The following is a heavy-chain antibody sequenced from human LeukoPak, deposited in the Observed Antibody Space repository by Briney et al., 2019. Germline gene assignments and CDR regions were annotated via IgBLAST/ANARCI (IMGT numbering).Heavy chain of an antibody. CDR3: ARDYDNFFDY. D-gene: IGHD3-3*01. J-gene: IGHJ4*02. Sequence: PGGSLRLSCAASGFLFSGFAMSWLRQAPGKGLEWVSAITTSGDNAYYVDSVKGRFTMSRDNSKNTLYLQMNSLGADDTAVYYCARDYDNFFDYWGQGTLVSVST. CDR1: GFLFSGFA. CDR2: ITTSGDNA. V-gene: IGHV3-23*01.